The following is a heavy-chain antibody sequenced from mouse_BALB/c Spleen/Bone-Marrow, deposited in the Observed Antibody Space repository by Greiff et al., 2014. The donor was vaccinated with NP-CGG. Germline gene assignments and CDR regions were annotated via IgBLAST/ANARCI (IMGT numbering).Heavy chain of an antibody. CDR3: AREKIYGNYLWYFDV. V-gene: IGHV1S130*01. CDR2: IHPNSGNT. CDR1: GYTFTSSW. J-gene: IGHJ1*01. D-gene: IGHD2-1*01. Sequence: VKLMESGSVLVRPGASVKLSCKASGYTFTSSWMHWAKQRPGQGLEWIGEIHPNSGNTNYNEKFRGKATLTVDTSSSTAYVDLSSLTSEDSAVYYYAREKIYGNYLWYFDVWGAGTTVTVSS.